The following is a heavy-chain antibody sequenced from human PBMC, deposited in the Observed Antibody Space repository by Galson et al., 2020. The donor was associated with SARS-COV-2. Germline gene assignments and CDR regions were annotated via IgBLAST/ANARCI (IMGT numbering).Heavy chain of an antibody. J-gene: IGHJ6*03. CDR2: TSYDGSNK. Sequence: GESLKISCAASGFNFSIYGMHWVRQAPGKGLEWVALTSYDGSNKYYSDSVKDRFTIYRDNSRNTLYLQMNSLRVEDTALYYCAKFGGSHSGSQNIRGMDEWGKGNTVT. D-gene: IGHD1-26*01. V-gene: IGHV3-30*18. CDR3: AKFGGSHSGSQNIRGMDE. CDR1: GFNFSIYG.